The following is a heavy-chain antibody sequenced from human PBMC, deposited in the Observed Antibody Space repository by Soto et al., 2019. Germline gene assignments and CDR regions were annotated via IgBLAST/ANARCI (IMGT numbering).Heavy chain of an antibody. J-gene: IGHJ5*02. V-gene: IGHV3-30*18. CDR2: ISDDGSNK. D-gene: IGHD3-22*01. Sequence: GGSLRLSCAASGFTFSSYCMHWVRQAPGKGLEWVAVISDDGSNKYYADSVKGRFTISRDNSKNTLYLQMNSLRAEDTAVYYFAKDMPQGYYDMWFDPWGQGTLVTVSS. CDR3: AKDMPQGYYDMWFDP. CDR1: GFTFSSYC.